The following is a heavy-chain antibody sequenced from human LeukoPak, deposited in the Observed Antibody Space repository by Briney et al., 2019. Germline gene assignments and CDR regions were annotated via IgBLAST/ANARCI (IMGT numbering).Heavy chain of an antibody. CDR2: IDGSGGTT. CDR3: AKAHCSSTSCSRADN. D-gene: IGHD2-2*01. CDR1: GFTFTRNA. J-gene: IGHJ4*02. V-gene: IGHV3-23*01. Sequence: GGSLRLSCAASGFTFTRNAMAWFRQAPGKGLEWVSAIDGSGGTTFYADSVKGRVTISRVQSTNTVYLQMNSLRADDTAVYYCAKAHCSSTSCSRADNWGQGTLVTVSS.